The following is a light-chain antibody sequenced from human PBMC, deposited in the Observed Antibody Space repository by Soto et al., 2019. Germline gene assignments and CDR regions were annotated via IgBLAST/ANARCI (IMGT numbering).Light chain of an antibody. CDR3: QKSNSYWP. CDR2: DAS. Sequence: IQMTQSPSTLSASVGDRVPITCRASQSISSWWAWYQQKPGKAPKLLTYDASSLGSGVPSRIRGSGSGTEFTITISSLQPDEFATYYCQKSNSYWPVGQGTKVEIK. J-gene: IGKJ1*01. V-gene: IGKV1-5*01. CDR1: QSISSW.